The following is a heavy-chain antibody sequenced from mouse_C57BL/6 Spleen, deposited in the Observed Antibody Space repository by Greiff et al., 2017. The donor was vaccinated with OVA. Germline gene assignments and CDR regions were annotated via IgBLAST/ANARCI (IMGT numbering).Heavy chain of an antibody. J-gene: IGHJ2*01. CDR2: IYPGSGST. Sequence: QVQLKESGAELVKPGASVKMSCKASGYTFTSYWITWVKQRPGQGLEWIGDIYPGSGSTNYNEKFKSKATLTVDTSSSTAYMQLSSLTSEDSAVYYCARRGDYGSSFFDYWGQGTTLTVSS. V-gene: IGHV1-55*01. CDR1: GYTFTSYW. D-gene: IGHD1-1*01. CDR3: ARRGDYGSSFFDY.